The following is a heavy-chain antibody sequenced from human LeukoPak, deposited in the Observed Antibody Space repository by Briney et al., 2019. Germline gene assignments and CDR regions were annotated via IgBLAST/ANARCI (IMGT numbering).Heavy chain of an antibody. Sequence: ASEKVSCKASGYTFTSYAMNWVRQAPGQGLEWMGWINTNTGNPTYAQGFTGRFVFSLDTSVSTAYLQISSLKAEDTAVYYCARGPPTYYYDSSGYYFDYWGQGTLVTVSS. V-gene: IGHV7-4-1*02. CDR2: INTNTGNP. CDR1: GYTFTSYA. J-gene: IGHJ4*02. D-gene: IGHD3-22*01. CDR3: ARGPPTYYYDSSGYYFDY.